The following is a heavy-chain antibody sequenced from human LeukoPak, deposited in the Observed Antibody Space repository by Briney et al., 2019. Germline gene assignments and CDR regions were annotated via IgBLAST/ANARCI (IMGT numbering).Heavy chain of an antibody. CDR3: ARHGYSSSRIMGEYFQH. V-gene: IGHV5-51*01. J-gene: IGHJ1*01. CDR1: GYSFTSYW. CDR2: IYPGDSDT. Sequence: GESLKISCKGSGYSFTSYWIGWVRQMPGKGLEWMGIIYPGDSDTRYSPSFQGQVTISADKSISPAYLQWSSLKASDTAMYYCARHGYSSSRIMGEYFQHWGQGTLVTVSS. D-gene: IGHD6-13*01.